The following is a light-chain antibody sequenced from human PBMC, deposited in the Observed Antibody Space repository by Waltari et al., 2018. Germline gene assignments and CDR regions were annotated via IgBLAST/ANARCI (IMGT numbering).Light chain of an antibody. CDR2: QDK. CDR3: QAWDNSGVV. CDR1: KLTEKY. V-gene: IGLV3-1*01. J-gene: IGLJ2*01. Sequence: SYELTQPPSVSVSPGQRARITCSGDKLTEKYVCWYQRKSGQSPVLIIYQDKKRPSGIPGRISGPNSGNIATLTISATQALDEADYFCQAWDNSGVVFGGGTKLTVL.